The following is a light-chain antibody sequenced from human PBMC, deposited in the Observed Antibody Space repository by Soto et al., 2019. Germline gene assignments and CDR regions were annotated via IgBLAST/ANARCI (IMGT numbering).Light chain of an antibody. CDR1: SSDVGNYNH. CDR2: DVT. V-gene: IGLV2-14*01. Sequence: QSALTQPASVSGSPGQSITISCTGTSSDVGNYNHLSWYQHHPGKAPKLMICDVTNRPSGVSNRFSGSKSGNTASLTISGLRSEDEADYYCSSYTSSSTDVFGTGTKLTVL. J-gene: IGLJ1*01. CDR3: SSYTSSSTDV.